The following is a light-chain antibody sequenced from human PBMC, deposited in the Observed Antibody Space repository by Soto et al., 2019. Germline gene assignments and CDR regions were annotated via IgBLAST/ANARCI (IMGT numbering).Light chain of an antibody. CDR2: AVT. CDR3: CSYAGRFTWV. Sequence: QSALTQPRSASGCPGQSVTISCTGTSSDVGAYDYVSWYQQRPDKAPKLMIYAVTKRPSGVPDRFSGSKSGYTASLTISGLQAEDEADYYCCSYAGRFTWVFGGGTKLTVL. J-gene: IGLJ3*02. CDR1: SSDVGAYDY. V-gene: IGLV2-11*01.